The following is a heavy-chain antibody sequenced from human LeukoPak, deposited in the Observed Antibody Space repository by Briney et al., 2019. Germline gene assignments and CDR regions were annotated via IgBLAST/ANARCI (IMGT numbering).Heavy chain of an antibody. CDR1: GFTFSSYA. CDR2: ISGSGGST. J-gene: IGHJ3*02. CDR3: AKRQIVYCSGSSCYSSNDAFDI. D-gene: IGHD2-15*01. V-gene: IGHV3-23*01. Sequence: SSGSLRLSCAASGFTFSSYAMSWVRQAPGKGLKWVSAISGSGGSTYYADSVKGRFTISRVKSKNTLYLQMNSLRAEDTAVYYCAKRQIVYCSGSSCYSSNDAFDIWGQGTMVTVSS.